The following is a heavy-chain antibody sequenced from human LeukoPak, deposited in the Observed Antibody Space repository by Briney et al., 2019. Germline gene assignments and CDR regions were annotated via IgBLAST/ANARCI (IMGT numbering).Heavy chain of an antibody. D-gene: IGHD5-18*01. V-gene: IGHV4-38-2*02. CDR1: GYSISSGYY. Sequence: SETLSLTCTVSGYSISSGYYWGWIRQPPGKGLEWIGSIYHSGSTYYNPSLKSRVTISVDTSKNQFSLKLSSVTAADTAVYYCASQEDSYGYYWGQGTLVTVSS. CDR2: IYHSGST. J-gene: IGHJ4*02. CDR3: ASQEDSYGYY.